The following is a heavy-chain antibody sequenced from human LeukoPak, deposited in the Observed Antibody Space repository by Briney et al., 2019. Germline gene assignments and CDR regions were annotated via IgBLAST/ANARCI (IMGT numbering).Heavy chain of an antibody. CDR2: MKTDGTRI. Sequence: PGGSLRLSCAASGFRFSNSWMYWVRQGPRKGPVWVSRMKTDGTRIEYADSVKGRFTISRDNAKNTLFLQMSSLRVEDTAVYYCARGADHGGSYYPDWGQGTRVTVSS. V-gene: IGHV3-74*01. CDR3: ARGADHGGSYYPD. J-gene: IGHJ4*02. D-gene: IGHD3-10*01. CDR1: GFRFSNSW.